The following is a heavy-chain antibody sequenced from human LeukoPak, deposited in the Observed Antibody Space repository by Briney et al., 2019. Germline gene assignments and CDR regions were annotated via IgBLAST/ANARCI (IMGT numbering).Heavy chain of an antibody. V-gene: IGHV4-61*02. CDR1: GGSISSTNYY. Sequence: PSEILSLTCTVSGGSISSTNYYWSWVRQPAGKGLEWIGRIYASGSTNYNPSLKSRVTISVNTSNNQFSLKLSSMTAADTAVYYCARNTAGGYYCMDVWGKGTTVTVSS. CDR3: ARNTAGGYYCMDV. D-gene: IGHD2-21*02. CDR2: IYASGST. J-gene: IGHJ6*03.